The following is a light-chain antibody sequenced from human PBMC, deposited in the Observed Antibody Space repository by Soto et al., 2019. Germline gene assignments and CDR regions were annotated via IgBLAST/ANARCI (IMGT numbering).Light chain of an antibody. V-gene: IGLV3-21*02. Sequence: SSELTQPPSVSVAPGQTARIACGGNNIGSQSVHWYQQKPGQAPVLVVYDDIDRPSGIPERFSGSNSGSTATLTISRVEAGDEADYYCQVWDSNSDHTTCVFGAGTKVTVL. J-gene: IGLJ1*01. CDR1: NIGSQS. CDR3: QVWDSNSDHTTCV. CDR2: DDI.